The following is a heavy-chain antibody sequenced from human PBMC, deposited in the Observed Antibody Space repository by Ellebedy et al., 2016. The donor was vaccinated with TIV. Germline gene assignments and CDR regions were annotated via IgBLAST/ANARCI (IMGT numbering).Heavy chain of an antibody. CDR3: ARDYGDSLWGLDY. CDR1: GFTFSSYA. J-gene: IGHJ4*02. CDR2: IKIDGSEK. V-gene: IGHV3-7*01. D-gene: IGHD4-17*01. Sequence: GGSLRLSCAASGFTFSSYAMSWVRQAPGKGLEWVANIKIDGSEKNYVDYVKGRFTISRDNAKNSLYLQMNSLRVEDTAVYYCARDYGDSLWGLDYWGQGTLVTVSS.